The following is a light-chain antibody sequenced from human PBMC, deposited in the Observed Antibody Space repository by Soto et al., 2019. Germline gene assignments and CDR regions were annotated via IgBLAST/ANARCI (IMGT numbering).Light chain of an antibody. CDR2: EAS. Sequence: QSALTQPASVSGSPGQLITISCTGTNSDVGSHNFVSWYQQYPGKAPKLLIYEASKRPSGLSNRFSGSKSGNTASLTISGLQAEDEADYYCCSLTNGATWVFGGGTMLTVL. J-gene: IGLJ3*02. V-gene: IGLV2-23*01. CDR1: NSDVGSHNF. CDR3: CSLTNGATWV.